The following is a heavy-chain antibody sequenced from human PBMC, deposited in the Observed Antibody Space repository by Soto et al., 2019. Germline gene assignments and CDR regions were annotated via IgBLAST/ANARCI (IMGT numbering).Heavy chain of an antibody. CDR1: GFAFSNAW. Sequence: EVHLVESGGGLVKSGGSLTLSCAASGFAFSNAWINWVRQAPGKGLEWVGRIKSKAHGGTTDFAAPVRGRFAITRDDSRNMAYMQMNSLNTEDTGVYYCTTDSYSTMLVVRFDYWGHGTLVTVSS. CDR3: TTDSYSTMLVVRFDY. D-gene: IGHD3-22*01. CDR2: IKSKAHGGTT. J-gene: IGHJ4*01. V-gene: IGHV3-15*07.